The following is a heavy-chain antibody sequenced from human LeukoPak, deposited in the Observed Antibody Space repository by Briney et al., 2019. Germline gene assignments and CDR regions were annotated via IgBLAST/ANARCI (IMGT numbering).Heavy chain of an antibody. J-gene: IGHJ4*02. CDR1: GVTFSTYD. D-gene: IGHD3-22*01. CDR2: IRYDGSYQ. Sequence: GGSLRLSCAASGVTFSTYDMHWVRQAPGKGLEWLAFIRYDGSYQYYADSVKGRFTISRDNSKNTLYLQMNSLRAEDTAVYYCATPKADYYPFDYWGQGTLVTVSS. V-gene: IGHV3-30*02. CDR3: ATPKADYYPFDY.